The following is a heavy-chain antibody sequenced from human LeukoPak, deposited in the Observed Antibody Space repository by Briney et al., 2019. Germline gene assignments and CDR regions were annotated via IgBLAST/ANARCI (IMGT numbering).Heavy chain of an antibody. Sequence: PGRSLRLSCAASGFTFSSYGMHWVRQAPCKGLEWVAVIWYDGSNKYYADSVKGRFTISRDDSKSTLFLQMNSLRAEDTAVYYCARESVGADDYWGQGTLVTVSS. J-gene: IGHJ4*02. CDR2: IWYDGSNK. D-gene: IGHD1-26*01. CDR1: GFTFSSYG. CDR3: ARESVGADDY. V-gene: IGHV3-33*01.